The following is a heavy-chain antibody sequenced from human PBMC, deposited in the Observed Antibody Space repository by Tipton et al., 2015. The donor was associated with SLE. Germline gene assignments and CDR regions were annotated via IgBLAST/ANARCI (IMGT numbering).Heavy chain of an antibody. CDR1: GDSINSPN. CDR3: ARAVQGSWFDY. J-gene: IGHJ4*02. V-gene: IGHV4-59*11. D-gene: IGHD6-13*01. CDR2: IYYSGST. Sequence: TLSLTCTVSGDSINSPNWSWIRQPPGKGLDWIGYIYYSGSTNYNPSLKSRVTISVDMSKNQFSLKLSSVTAADTAVYYCARAVQGSWFDYWGQGTLVTVSA.